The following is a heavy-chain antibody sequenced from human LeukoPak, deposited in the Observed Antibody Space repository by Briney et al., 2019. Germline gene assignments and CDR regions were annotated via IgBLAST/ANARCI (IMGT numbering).Heavy chain of an antibody. Sequence: SETLSLTCTVSGGSISSSSYYWGWIRQPPGKGLEWIGSIYYSGSTYYNPSLKSLVTISVDTSKNQFSLKLSSVTAADTAVYYCARRLVAAAHFDYWGQGTLVTVSS. J-gene: IGHJ4*02. CDR3: ARRLVAAAHFDY. CDR2: IYYSGST. CDR1: GGSISSSSYY. D-gene: IGHD6-13*01. V-gene: IGHV4-39*01.